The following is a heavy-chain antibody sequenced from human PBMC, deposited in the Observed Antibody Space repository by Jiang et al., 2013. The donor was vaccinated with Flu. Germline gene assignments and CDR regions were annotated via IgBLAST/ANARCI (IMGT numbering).Heavy chain of an antibody. Sequence: LLKPSETLSLTCTVSGGSISSSSYYWGWIRQPPGKGLEWIGSIYYSGSTYYNPSLKSRVTISVDTSKNQFSLKLTSVTAADTAVYYCARRPIVGATNGIDYWGQGTLVTVSS. V-gene: IGHV4-39*01. CDR3: ARRPIVGATNGIDY. CDR2: IYYSGST. J-gene: IGHJ4*02. CDR1: GGSISSSSYY. D-gene: IGHD1-26*01.